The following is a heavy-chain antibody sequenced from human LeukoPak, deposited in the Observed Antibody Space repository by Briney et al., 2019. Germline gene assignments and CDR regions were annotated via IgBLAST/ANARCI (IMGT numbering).Heavy chain of an antibody. CDR2: IRYDGSNK. CDR3: ARNYYDSSGYYLNYYYMDV. V-gene: IGHV3-30*02. J-gene: IGHJ6*03. CDR1: GFTFSSYG. D-gene: IGHD3-22*01. Sequence: GGSLRLSCAASGFTFSSYGMHWVRQAPGKGLEWVAFIRYDGSNKYYADSVKGRFTISRDNSKNTLYLQMNSLRAEDTAVYYCARNYYDSSGYYLNYYYMDVWGKGTTVTVSS.